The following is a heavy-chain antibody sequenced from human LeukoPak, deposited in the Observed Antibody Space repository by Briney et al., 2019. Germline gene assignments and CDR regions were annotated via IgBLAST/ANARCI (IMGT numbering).Heavy chain of an antibody. CDR3: ARGGDYDAFDI. D-gene: IGHD4-17*01. CDR1: GYTFTSYD. Sequence: ASVKVSCKASGYTFTSYDINWVRQATGQGLEWMGWMNPNSGNTGYAQKFQGRVTMTRNTSISTAYMELGRLRSDDTAVYYCARGGDYDAFDIWGQGTMVTVSS. V-gene: IGHV1-8*01. CDR2: MNPNSGNT. J-gene: IGHJ3*02.